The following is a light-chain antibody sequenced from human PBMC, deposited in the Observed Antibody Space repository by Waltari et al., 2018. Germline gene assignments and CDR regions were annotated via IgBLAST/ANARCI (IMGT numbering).Light chain of an antibody. CDR3: QHYLRLPVA. CDR2: GAS. Sequence: EIVLTQSPGTLSLSPGERAIVSYRASQSVGRTLAWYQQKPGQAPRLLIYGASNRATGIPDRFIGSGSGTEFSLTISGLEPEDSAVYYCQHYLRLPVAFGQGTKVEIK. J-gene: IGKJ1*01. CDR1: QSVGRT. V-gene: IGKV3-20*01.